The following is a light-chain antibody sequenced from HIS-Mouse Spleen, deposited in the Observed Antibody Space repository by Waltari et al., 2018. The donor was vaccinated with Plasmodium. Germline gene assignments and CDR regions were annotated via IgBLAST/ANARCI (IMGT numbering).Light chain of an antibody. V-gene: IGKV3-15*01. J-gene: IGKJ1*01. Sequence: EIVMTQSPATLSVSPGGRATLPCRASQSVSSNLAWYQQKPGQAPRLLIYGASTRATGIPARFSGSGSGTEFTLTISSMQSEDFAVYYCQQYNNWPRGTFGQGTKVEIK. CDR2: GAS. CDR1: QSVSSN. CDR3: QQYNNWPRGT.